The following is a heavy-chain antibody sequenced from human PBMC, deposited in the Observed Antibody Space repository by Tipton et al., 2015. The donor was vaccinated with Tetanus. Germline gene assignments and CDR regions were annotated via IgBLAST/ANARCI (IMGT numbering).Heavy chain of an antibody. CDR2: IFYSGRT. CDR1: GGSISSCAFS. J-gene: IGHJ6*03. V-gene: IGHV4-30-4*01. CDR3: ARSEQQLVRGYYYYYYMDV. Sequence: TLSLTCTVSGGSISSCAFSCNWVRQPPGKGLEEIANIFYSGRTQDNPSLKSRLIVSVDTSRSQFSLKLSSVTAADTAVYYCARSEQQLVRGYYYYYYMDVWGKGTTVTVSS. D-gene: IGHD6-13*01.